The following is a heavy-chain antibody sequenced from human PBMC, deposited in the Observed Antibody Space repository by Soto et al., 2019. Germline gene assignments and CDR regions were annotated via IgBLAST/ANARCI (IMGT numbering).Heavy chain of an antibody. Sequence: QLQLQESGSGLVTPSQTLSLTCAVSGGSISSGGYSWSWIRQPPGKGLEWIGYIYHSGSTYYNPSLKSRVTISVDRSKNQFSLKLSSVTAADTALYYCAAGGGLPRYYWGQGTLVTVSS. J-gene: IGHJ4*02. CDR1: GGSISSGGYS. CDR2: IYHSGST. D-gene: IGHD5-12*01. CDR3: AAGGGLPRYY. V-gene: IGHV4-30-2*01.